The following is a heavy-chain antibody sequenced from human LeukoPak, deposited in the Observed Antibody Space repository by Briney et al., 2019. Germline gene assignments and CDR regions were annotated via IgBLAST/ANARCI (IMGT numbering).Heavy chain of an antibody. D-gene: IGHD6-13*01. CDR3: ARVPIAAAEAGWFDP. Sequence: SETLSLTCAVYGGSFSGYYWSWLRQPPGKGLEWIGYIYYSGSTNYNPSLKSRVTISVDTSKNQFSLKLSSVTAADTAVYYCARVPIAAAEAGWFDPWGQGTLVTVSS. CDR1: GGSFSGYY. J-gene: IGHJ5*02. V-gene: IGHV4-59*01. CDR2: IYYSGST.